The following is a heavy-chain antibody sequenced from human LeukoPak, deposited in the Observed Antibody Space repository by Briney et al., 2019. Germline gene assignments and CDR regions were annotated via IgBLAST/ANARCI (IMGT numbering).Heavy chain of an antibody. CDR3: ASLEGYCSGGSCYTFDY. CDR2: ISPNSGGT. V-gene: IGHV1-2*06. D-gene: IGHD2-15*01. Sequence: ASVTVSCTASGYTFTSYYMRWVRQAPGQGLEWMGRISPNSGGTNYAQKFQGRVTMTRDTSISTAYMELSRLRSDDTAVYYCASLEGYCSGGSCYTFDYWGQGTLVTVSS. CDR1: GYTFTSYY. J-gene: IGHJ4*02.